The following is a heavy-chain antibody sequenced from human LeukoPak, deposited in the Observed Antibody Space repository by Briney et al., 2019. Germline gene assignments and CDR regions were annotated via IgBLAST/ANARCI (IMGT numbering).Heavy chain of an antibody. CDR2: ISPYNGNT. D-gene: IGHD6-19*01. Sequence: ASVKVSCKASGYTFGSYGVSWVRQAPGQGLGWMAWISPYNGNTNYAQKFQGRVTMTTDTSTSTAYMELRSLRADDTAVYYCARDSASVWPGSSGWSNWFDPWGQGTLVTVSS. CDR1: GYTFGSYG. J-gene: IGHJ5*02. V-gene: IGHV1-18*01. CDR3: ARDSASVWPGSSGWSNWFDP.